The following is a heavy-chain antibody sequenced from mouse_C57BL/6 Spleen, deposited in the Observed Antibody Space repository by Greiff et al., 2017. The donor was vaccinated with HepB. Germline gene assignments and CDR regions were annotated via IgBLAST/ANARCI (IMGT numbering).Heavy chain of an antibody. J-gene: IGHJ2*01. V-gene: IGHV1-82*01. Sequence: QVQLKQSGPELVKPGASVKISCKASGYAFSSSWMNWVKQRPGQGLEWIGRIYPGDGDTNYNGKFKGKATLTADKSSSTAYMQLSSLTSEDSAVYFCAVYGNYDYWGQGTTLTVSS. D-gene: IGHD2-1*01. CDR3: AVYGNYDY. CDR1: GYAFSSSW. CDR2: IYPGDGDT.